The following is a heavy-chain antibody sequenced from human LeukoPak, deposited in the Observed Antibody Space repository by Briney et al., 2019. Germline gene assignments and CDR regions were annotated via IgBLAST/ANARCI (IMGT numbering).Heavy chain of an antibody. J-gene: IGHJ5*02. Sequence: SVKVSCKASGGTFSSYAIGWVRQAPGQGLEWMGGIIPIFGTANYAQKFQGRVTITADESTSTAYMELSSLRSEDTAVYYCAREEPAAIDWFDPWGQGTLVTVSS. CDR2: IIPIFGTA. D-gene: IGHD2-2*02. CDR3: AREEPAAIDWFDP. CDR1: GGTFSSYA. V-gene: IGHV1-69*01.